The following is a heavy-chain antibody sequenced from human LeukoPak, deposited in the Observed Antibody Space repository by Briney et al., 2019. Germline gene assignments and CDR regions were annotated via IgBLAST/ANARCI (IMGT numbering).Heavy chain of an antibody. CDR1: GYTFANYD. D-gene: IGHD3-22*01. CDR2: MNPNTGNT. CDR3: ARAVREVHSAYSYYFDY. Sequence: ASVKVSCKASGYTFANYDINWVRQATGQGLEWMGWMNPNTGNTGYAQKFQGRVTTTRNTSISAAYMELSSLTSEDTAVYYCARAVREVHSAYSYYFDYWGQGTLVPVSS. J-gene: IGHJ4*02. V-gene: IGHV1-8*01.